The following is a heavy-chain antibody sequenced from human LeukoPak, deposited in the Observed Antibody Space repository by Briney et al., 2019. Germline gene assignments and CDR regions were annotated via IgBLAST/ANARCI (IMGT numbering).Heavy chain of an antibody. J-gene: IGHJ4*02. CDR3: ARADDSSGYYLYFDY. CDR1: GGSISSYY. Sequence: PSETLSLTCTVSGGSISSYYWSWIRQPAGKGLEWIGRIYTSGSTNYNPSPRSRVTMSVDTSKNQFSLKLSSVTAADTAVYYCARADDSSGYYLYFDYWGQGTLVTASS. CDR2: IYTSGST. D-gene: IGHD3-22*01. V-gene: IGHV4-4*07.